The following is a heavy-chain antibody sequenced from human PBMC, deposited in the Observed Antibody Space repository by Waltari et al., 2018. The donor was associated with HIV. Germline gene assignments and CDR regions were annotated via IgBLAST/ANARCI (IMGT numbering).Heavy chain of an antibody. D-gene: IGHD3-22*01. CDR1: GGSISSSTC. Sequence: QVQLQESGPGLVKPSGTLSLTCGVSGGSISSSTCWTWVRQPPGMGLEWIGEIFYTGSTNYKSSLKSRVSISVDKSKHEFSLKLNSMTAADTAVYFCARGAYYYERSGSPRAFDIWGQGTMVIVSS. J-gene: IGHJ3*02. CDR3: ARGAYYYERSGSPRAFDI. CDR2: IFYTGST. V-gene: IGHV4-4*02.